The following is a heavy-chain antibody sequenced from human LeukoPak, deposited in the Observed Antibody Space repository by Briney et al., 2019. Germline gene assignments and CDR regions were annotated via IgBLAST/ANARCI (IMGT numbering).Heavy chain of an antibody. CDR1: GFTFSSYG. J-gene: IGHJ5*02. Sequence: GGSLRLSCAASGFTFSSYGMHWVRQAPGKGLEWVSYISSSGSTIYYADSVKGRFTISRDNAKNSLYLQMNSLRAEDTALYYCAKDDGGGDFNWFDPWGQGTLVTVSS. V-gene: IGHV3-48*04. CDR3: AKDDGGGDFNWFDP. CDR2: ISSSGSTI. D-gene: IGHD2-21*02.